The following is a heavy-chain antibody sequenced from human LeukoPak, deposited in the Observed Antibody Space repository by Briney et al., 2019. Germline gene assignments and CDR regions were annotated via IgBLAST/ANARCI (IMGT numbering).Heavy chain of an antibody. D-gene: IGHD3-10*01. J-gene: IGHJ4*02. CDR3: ASNGPGTTMVRGVF. Sequence: SVKVSCKASGGTFSSYAISWVRQAPGQGLEWMGRIIPILGIANYAQKSQGRVTITADKSTSTAYMELSSLRSEDTAVYYCASNGPGTTMVRGVFWGRGTLVTVSS. V-gene: IGHV1-69*04. CDR1: GGTFSSYA. CDR2: IIPILGIA.